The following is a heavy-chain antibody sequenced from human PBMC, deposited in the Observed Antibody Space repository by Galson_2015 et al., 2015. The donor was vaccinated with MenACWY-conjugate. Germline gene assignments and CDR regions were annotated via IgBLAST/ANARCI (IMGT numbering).Heavy chain of an antibody. CDR3: AREFHY. Sequence: TLSVTCPVSGGPVNTGDSYWCWIRAPAGKELAWIGQIYPNGNTTYNPSLRSRLTISSDTSKNQFSRELNSVTAADTAVYFCAREFHYWGQGTLVTVSS. V-gene: IGHV4-61*09. CDR2: IYPNGNT. J-gene: IGHJ4*02. CDR1: GGPVNTGDSY.